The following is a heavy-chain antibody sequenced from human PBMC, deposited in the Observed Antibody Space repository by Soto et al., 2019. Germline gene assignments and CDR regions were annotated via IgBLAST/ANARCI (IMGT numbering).Heavy chain of an antibody. CDR1: GGSISRADYY. CDR2: VYYRGSI. V-gene: IGHV4-30-4*01. CDR3: ARMTFTPKWFDS. Sequence: KTSETLSLTCTVSGGSISRADYYWSWIRQPPGKGLELIGYVYYRGSIYYNPSLESRIRISVDTSKNHFSLKLTSMTAADTAMYFCARMTFTPKWFDSWGQGTLVTVSS. J-gene: IGHJ5*01.